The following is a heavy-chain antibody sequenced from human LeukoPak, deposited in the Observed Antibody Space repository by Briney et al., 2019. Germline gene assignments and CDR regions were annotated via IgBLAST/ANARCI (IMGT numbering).Heavy chain of an antibody. CDR3: AAAELGDAFDI. CDR2: IRYDGGNK. J-gene: IGHJ3*02. V-gene: IGHV3-30*02. Sequence: PGGSLRLSCAASGFTFSSYGMHWVRQAPGKGLEWVAFIRYDGGNKYYADSVKGRFTISRDNAKKSLYLQMNSLRAEDTAVYYCAAAELGDAFDIWGQGTMVTVSS. D-gene: IGHD7-27*01. CDR1: GFTFSSYG.